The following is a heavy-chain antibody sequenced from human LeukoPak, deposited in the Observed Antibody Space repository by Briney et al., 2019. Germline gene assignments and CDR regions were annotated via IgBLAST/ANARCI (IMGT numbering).Heavy chain of an antibody. D-gene: IGHD4-17*01. CDR2: ISSSGSTI. J-gene: IGHJ4*02. V-gene: IGHV3-11*01. Sequence: PGGSLRLSCAASGFTFSDYYMSWIRQAPGKGLEWVSYISSSGSTIYYADSVKGRFTISKDNAKNSLYLQMNSLRAEDTAVYYCAILLAYGDYVGYWGQGTLVTVSS. CDR1: GFTFSDYY. CDR3: AILLAYGDYVGY.